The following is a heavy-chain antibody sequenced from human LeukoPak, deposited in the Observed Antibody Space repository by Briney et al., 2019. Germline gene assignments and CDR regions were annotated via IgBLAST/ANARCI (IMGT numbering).Heavy chain of an antibody. D-gene: IGHD3-3*01. Sequence: PGGSLRLSCAASGFTFSSYWMHWVRQAPGKGLVWVSRINSDGSSTSYADSVKGRFTISRDNAKNTLYLQMNSLRAEDTAVYYCAREGGSDFWSGYYWFDPWGQGTLVTVSS. V-gene: IGHV3-74*01. J-gene: IGHJ5*02. CDR1: GFTFSSYW. CDR2: INSDGSST. CDR3: AREGGSDFWSGYYWFDP.